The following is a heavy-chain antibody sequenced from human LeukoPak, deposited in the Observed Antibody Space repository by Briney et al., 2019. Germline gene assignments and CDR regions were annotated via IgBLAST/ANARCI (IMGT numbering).Heavy chain of an antibody. CDR2: ISGSGVST. J-gene: IGHJ4*02. Sequence: GGSLRLSCTASGFTFSSYAMSWVRQAPGRGLEWVSAISGSGVSTYYGDSVKGRFTISRDNSKNTLYLQMNSLRAEDTAVYYCAKSYSSSWFYFDYWGQGTLVTVSS. CDR3: AKSYSSSWFYFDY. CDR1: GFTFSSYA. D-gene: IGHD6-13*01. V-gene: IGHV3-23*01.